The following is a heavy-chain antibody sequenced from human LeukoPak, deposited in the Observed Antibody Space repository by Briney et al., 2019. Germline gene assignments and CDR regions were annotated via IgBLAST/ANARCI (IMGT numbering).Heavy chain of an antibody. V-gene: IGHV4-34*01. J-gene: IGHJ5*02. CDR3: ARGRRSVAAAGRPRFDP. D-gene: IGHD6-13*01. CDR1: GFTFSSYA. Sequence: GSLRLSCAASGFTFSSYAMSWIRQPPGKGLEWIGEINHSGSTNYNPSLKSRVTISVDTSKNQFSLKLSSVTAADTAVYYCARGRRSVAAAGRPRFDPWGQGTLVTVSS. CDR2: INHSGST.